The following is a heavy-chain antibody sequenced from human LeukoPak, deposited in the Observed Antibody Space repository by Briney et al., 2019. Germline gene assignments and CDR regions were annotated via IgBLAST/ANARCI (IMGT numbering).Heavy chain of an antibody. J-gene: IGHJ4*02. V-gene: IGHV3-15*01. D-gene: IGHD3-3*01. CDR3: TTQGVGVDDFWSGYYIPLVGY. Sequence: GGSLRLSCAASGFIFTDYWMYWVRQAPGKGLAWVGRIKSKTDGGTTDYAAPVKGRFTISRDDSKNTLYLQMNSLKTEDTALYYCTTQGVGVDDFWSGYYIPLVGYWGQGTLVTVSS. CDR2: IKSKTDGGTT. CDR1: GFIFTDYW.